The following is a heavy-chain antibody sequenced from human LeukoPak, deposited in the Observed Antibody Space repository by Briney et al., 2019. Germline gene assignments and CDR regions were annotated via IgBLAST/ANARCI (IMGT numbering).Heavy chain of an antibody. V-gene: IGHV3-48*02. Sequence: GGSLRLSCAASGFTFSSYSMNWVRQAPGKGLEWVSYISSSSTIYYADSVKGRFTISRDNAKNSLYLQMNSLRDEDTAVYYCAVVGATKAFDYWGQGTLVTVSS. J-gene: IGHJ4*02. CDR1: GFTFSSYS. CDR2: ISSSSTI. CDR3: AVVGATKAFDY. D-gene: IGHD1-26*01.